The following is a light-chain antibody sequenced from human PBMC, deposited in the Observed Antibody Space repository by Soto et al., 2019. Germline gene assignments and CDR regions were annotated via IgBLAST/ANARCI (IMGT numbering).Light chain of an antibody. CDR3: SAWDDSLSGRL. Sequence: QSVLTQPPSASGTPGQRVTISCSGSTSDIGTNSVFWYQQLPGTAPKLLIYWSNQRPSGVPDRFSGSKSGTSGSLTISGLRSEDEAEYYCSAWDDSLSGRLFGGGTKLTVL. J-gene: IGLJ3*02. CDR1: TSDIGTNS. CDR2: WSN. V-gene: IGLV1-47*01.